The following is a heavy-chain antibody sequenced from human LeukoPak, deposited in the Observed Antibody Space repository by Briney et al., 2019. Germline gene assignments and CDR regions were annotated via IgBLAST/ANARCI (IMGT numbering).Heavy chain of an antibody. D-gene: IGHD3-10*01. CDR1: GYTFTGYY. CDR2: INPKSGGT. CDR3: ARGYHGSGSPDN. J-gene: IGHJ4*02. Sequence: ASVKVSCKASGYTFTGYYMHWVRQAPGQGLEWMGWINPKSGGTNYAQRFQGRVTVTRDTSISTTYMEMSRLRSDDTAVYYCARGYHGSGSPDNWGQGTLVTVSS. V-gene: IGHV1-2*02.